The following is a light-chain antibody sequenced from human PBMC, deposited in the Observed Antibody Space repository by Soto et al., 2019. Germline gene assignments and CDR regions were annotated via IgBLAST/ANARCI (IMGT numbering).Light chain of an antibody. CDR3: QSYDSSLSGSYV. CDR1: SSNIGARYD. CDR2: GNS. V-gene: IGLV1-40*01. Sequence: QSVLTQPPSVSCAPGHRVTISCTGSSSNIGARYDVHWYQHLPGTAPKLLIYGNSNRPSGVPDRFSGSKSGTSASLAITGLQAEDEADYYCQSYDSSLSGSYVFGTGTKVTVL. J-gene: IGLJ1*01.